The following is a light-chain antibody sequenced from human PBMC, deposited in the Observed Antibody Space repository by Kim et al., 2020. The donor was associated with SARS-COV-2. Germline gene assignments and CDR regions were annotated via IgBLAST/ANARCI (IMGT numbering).Light chain of an antibody. CDR3: QQYGSSPPLT. J-gene: IGKJ4*01. CDR2: GAY. Sequence: PGEGASLSCRATQSVSSSYLAWYQQIPGQAPRILIYGAYIRATGIPDRFSGSGSGTDFTLTISRLEPEDFAVYYCQQYGSSPPLTFGGGTKVDIK. CDR1: QSVSSSY. V-gene: IGKV3-20*01.